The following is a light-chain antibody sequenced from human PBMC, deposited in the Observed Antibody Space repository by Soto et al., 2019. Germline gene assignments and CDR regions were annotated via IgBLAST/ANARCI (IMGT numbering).Light chain of an antibody. V-gene: IGLV2-14*01. Sequence: QSALTQPASVSGSPGQSITISCTGTRSDVGGSNYVSWYQQHPGKAPKLMIYDVHNRPSGISNRFSGSKSGNTASLTISGLQAEDEADYYCSSYRSGSTLVFGGGTKLTVL. CDR2: DVH. CDR1: RSDVGGSNY. J-gene: IGLJ2*01. CDR3: SSYRSGSTLV.